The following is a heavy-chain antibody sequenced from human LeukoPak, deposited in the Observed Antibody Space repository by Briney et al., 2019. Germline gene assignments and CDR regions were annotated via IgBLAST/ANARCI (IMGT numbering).Heavy chain of an antibody. Sequence: SGPTLVNPTQTLTLTRTFSGFSLSTSGVGVGWIRQAPGKALEWLALIYWNDDERYSPSLKSRLTITKDTSKNQVVLTMIHMDPVDTATYYCAHRLEYTRSFDYWGQGTLVTVSS. V-gene: IGHV2-5*01. D-gene: IGHD6-6*01. J-gene: IGHJ4*02. CDR2: IYWNDDE. CDR3: AHRLEYTRSFDY. CDR1: GFSLSTSGVG.